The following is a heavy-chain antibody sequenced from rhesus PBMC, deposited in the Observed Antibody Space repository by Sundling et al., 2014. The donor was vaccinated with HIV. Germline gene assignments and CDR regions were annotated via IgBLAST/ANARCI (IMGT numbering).Heavy chain of an antibody. D-gene: IGHD6-25*01. CDR2: ISGSSGST. CDR3: ARLTAAKSFDR. V-gene: IGHV4-99*01. CDR1: GYSISSDYD. Sequence: QVQLQESGPGLVKPSETLSLTCAVSGYSISSDYDWGWIRQPPGKGLEYIGDISGSSGSTLYNPSLKSRVTISKDTSKNQFSLKLTSVTAADTAVYFCARLTAAKSFDRWGQGVLVTVSS. J-gene: IGHJ4*01.